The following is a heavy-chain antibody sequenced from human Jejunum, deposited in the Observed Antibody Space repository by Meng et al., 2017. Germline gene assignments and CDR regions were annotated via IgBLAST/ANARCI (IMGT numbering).Heavy chain of an antibody. CDR2: INPDGTAK. V-gene: IGHV3-7*01. CDR3: ARDPHGGFRFDF. D-gene: IGHD3-10*01. CDR1: GFTFSTSW. J-gene: IGHJ4*01. Sequence: GESLKISCAASGFTFSTSWMTWVRRAPGKGLEWVANINPDGTAKHYADSVRGRFTISKDSAENSIYLQLTSLRADDTGVYYCARDPHGGFRFDFWGQGAQVTVSS.